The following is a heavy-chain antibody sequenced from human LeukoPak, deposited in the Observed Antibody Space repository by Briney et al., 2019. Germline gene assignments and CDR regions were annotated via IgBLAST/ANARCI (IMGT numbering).Heavy chain of an antibody. J-gene: IGHJ3*02. CDR1: GYTFTNYY. CDR2: SNPSGSST. D-gene: IGHD2-8*01. Sequence: ASVKVSCKASGYTFTNYYIHWVRQAPGHGVEWMGISNPSGSSTSYAQKFQGRVTMTRDTSTSTVYMELSSLRSEDTAVYYCAGGTTNTKGAFDMWGQGTMVTVSS. V-gene: IGHV1-46*01. CDR3: AGGTTNTKGAFDM.